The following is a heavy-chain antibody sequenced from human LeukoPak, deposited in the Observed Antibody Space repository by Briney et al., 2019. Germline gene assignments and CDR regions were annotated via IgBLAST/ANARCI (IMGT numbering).Heavy chain of an antibody. CDR1: GHNLTSYD. D-gene: IGHD6-19*01. J-gene: IGHJ6*03. Sequence: GAAVKASCKASGHNLTSYDINWVRQATGQGLEWMGWMNPNSGNIGYAQKFQGRVTMTWNTSIRTAYLELSSLRYEDTAVYYCARTPMYSSNYYHMEVWGKGTTVTVSS. CDR3: ARTPMYSSNYYHMEV. CDR2: MNPNSGNI. V-gene: IGHV1-8*01.